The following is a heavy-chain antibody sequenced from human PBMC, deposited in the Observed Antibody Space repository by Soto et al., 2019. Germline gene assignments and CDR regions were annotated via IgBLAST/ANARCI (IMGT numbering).Heavy chain of an antibody. J-gene: IGHJ6*03. CDR2: ISGSGGST. CDR3: AKIRSQWREWLLEGFEDYYYYYMDV. V-gene: IGHV3-23*01. D-gene: IGHD3-3*01. CDR1: GFTFSSYA. Sequence: PGGSLRLSCAASGFTFSSYAMSWVRQAPGKGLEWVSAISGSGGSTYYADSVKGRFTISRDNSKNTLYLQMNSLRAEDTAVYYCAKIRSQWREWLLEGFEDYYYYYMDVWGKGTTVTVSS.